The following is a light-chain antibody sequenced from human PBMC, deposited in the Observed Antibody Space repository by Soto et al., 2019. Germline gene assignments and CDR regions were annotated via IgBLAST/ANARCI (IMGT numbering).Light chain of an antibody. J-gene: IGKJ5*01. CDR1: QDISNY. CDR2: DAS. V-gene: IGKV1-39*01. CDR3: QQSYSTPIT. Sequence: DIQMTQSPSSLSASVGDRVTITCQASQDISNYLNWYQQKLGKAPKLLIYDASNLQSGVPSRLSGSGSGTDFTLTISSLQPEDFATYYCQQSYSTPITFGQGTRLEIK.